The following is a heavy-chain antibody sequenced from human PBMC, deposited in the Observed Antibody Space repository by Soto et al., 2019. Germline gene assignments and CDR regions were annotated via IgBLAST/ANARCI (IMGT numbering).Heavy chain of an antibody. D-gene: IGHD2-2*01. J-gene: IGHJ3*02. V-gene: IGHV3-48*01. Sequence: GGSLRLSCAASGFTFSSYSMNWVRQAPGKGLEWVSYISSSSSTIYYADSVKGRFTISRDNAKNSLYLQMNSLRAEDTAVYYCARGVIVVVPVQPTGHDYGDYPDAFDIWGQGTMVTVSS. CDR2: ISSSSSTI. CDR3: ARGVIVVVPVQPTGHDYGDYPDAFDI. CDR1: GFTFSSYS.